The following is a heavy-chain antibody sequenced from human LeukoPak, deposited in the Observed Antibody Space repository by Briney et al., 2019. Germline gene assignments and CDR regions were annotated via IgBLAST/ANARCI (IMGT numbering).Heavy chain of an antibody. J-gene: IGHJ4*02. CDR3: AKATYASSWNLYFDY. Sequence: GGSLRLSCVASGFTFSSLAMNWVRQAPGKGLEWVSGISGSGGSTYYADSVKGRFTISRDNSKNTLYVQMNSLRAEDTAIYFCAKATYASSWNLYFDYWGQGTLVTVSS. CDR1: GFTFSSLA. CDR2: ISGSGGST. D-gene: IGHD6-13*01. V-gene: IGHV3-23*01.